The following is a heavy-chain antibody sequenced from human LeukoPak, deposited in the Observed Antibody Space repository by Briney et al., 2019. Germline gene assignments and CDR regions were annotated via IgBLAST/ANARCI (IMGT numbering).Heavy chain of an antibody. V-gene: IGHV3-15*01. CDR1: GFTFSNAW. D-gene: IGHD6-19*01. CDR2: IKSKTDGWTT. Sequence: PGGSLRLSCAASGFTFSNAWMSWVRQAPGKGLEWVGRIKSKTDGWTTDYAAPVKGRFTISRDDSKNTLYLQMNSLKTEDTAVYYCTTDRQQWLAHGGYWGQGTLVTVSS. J-gene: IGHJ4*02. CDR3: TTDRQQWLAHGGY.